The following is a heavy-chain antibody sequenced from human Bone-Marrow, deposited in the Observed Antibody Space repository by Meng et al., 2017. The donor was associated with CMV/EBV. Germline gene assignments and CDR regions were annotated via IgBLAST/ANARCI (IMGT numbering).Heavy chain of an antibody. CDR2: MNQDGSHK. V-gene: IGHV3-7*01. Sequence: GESLKISCVASGFTSRTYWMSWVRQAPGKGLEWVANMNQDGSHKYYVDSVKGRFTISADNAKNSLYLQMNSLRAEDTAVYYCAREVGATTYWGQGTLVTVSS. J-gene: IGHJ4*02. CDR3: AREVGATTY. D-gene: IGHD1-26*01. CDR1: GFTSRTYW.